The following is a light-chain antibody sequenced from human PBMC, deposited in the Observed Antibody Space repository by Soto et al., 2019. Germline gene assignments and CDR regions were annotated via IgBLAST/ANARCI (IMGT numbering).Light chain of an antibody. CDR1: QSVTSSY. CDR3: QQRSNWPPA. J-gene: IGKJ4*01. CDR2: DAS. Sequence: IVLTQSPGTLSLSPGERATLSCRASQSVTSSYLAWYQQKPGQAPRLLIYDASNRATGIPARFSGSGSGTDFTLTISSLEPEDFAVYYCQQRSNWPPAFGGGTKVDIK. V-gene: IGKV3-11*01.